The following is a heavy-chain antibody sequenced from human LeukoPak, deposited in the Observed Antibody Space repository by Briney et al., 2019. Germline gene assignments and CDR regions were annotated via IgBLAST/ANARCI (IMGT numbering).Heavy chain of an antibody. CDR3: ARDRGDSTPFDY. V-gene: IGHV4-59*01. CDR1: GGSISSYH. D-gene: IGHD4-17*01. Sequence: PSETLSLTCTVSGGSISSYHWSWIRQPPGKGLEGIGYIYYSGSTNYNPSLKSRVTISVDTSKNQFSLKLISVTAADTAVYYCARDRGDSTPFDYWGQGTLVTVSS. CDR2: IYYSGST. J-gene: IGHJ4*02.